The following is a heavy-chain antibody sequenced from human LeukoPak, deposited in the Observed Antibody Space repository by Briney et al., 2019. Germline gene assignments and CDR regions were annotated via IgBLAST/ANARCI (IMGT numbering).Heavy chain of an antibody. CDR1: GFTFSSYW. V-gene: IGHV3-7*01. Sequence: LPGGSLRLSCAASGFTFSSYWMSWVRQAPGKGLEWVANIKQDGSEKYYVDSVKGRFTISRDNAKNSLYLQMNSLRAEDTAVYYCASLNDFWSGYYEYNWFDPWGQGTLVTVSS. J-gene: IGHJ5*02. CDR3: ASLNDFWSGYYEYNWFDP. D-gene: IGHD3-3*01. CDR2: IKQDGSEK.